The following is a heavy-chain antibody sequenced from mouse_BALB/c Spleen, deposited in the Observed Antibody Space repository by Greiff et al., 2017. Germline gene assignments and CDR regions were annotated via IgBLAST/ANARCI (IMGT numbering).Heavy chain of an antibody. CDR1: GYSITSDYA. Sequence: EVKLQESGPGLVKPSQSLSLTCTVTGYSITSDYAWNWIRQFPGNKLEWMGYISYSGSTSYNPSLKSRISITRDTSKNQFFLQLNSVTTEDTATYYCARWDGYPAWFAYWGQGTLVTVSA. CDR3: ARWDGYPAWFAY. J-gene: IGHJ3*01. V-gene: IGHV3-2*02. CDR2: ISYSGST. D-gene: IGHD2-3*01.